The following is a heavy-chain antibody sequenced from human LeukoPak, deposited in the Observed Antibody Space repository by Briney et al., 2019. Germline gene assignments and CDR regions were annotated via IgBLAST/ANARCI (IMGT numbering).Heavy chain of an antibody. Sequence: PGGSLRLSCAAYGFTFSSYAMSWVRQAPGKGLEWVSAISGSGGSTYYADSVKGRFTISRDNAKNSLYLQMNSLRAEDTAVYYCAREADSSSWKGAFDIWGQGTMVTVSS. D-gene: IGHD6-13*01. CDR3: AREADSSSWKGAFDI. CDR1: GFTFSSYA. J-gene: IGHJ3*02. V-gene: IGHV3-23*01. CDR2: ISGSGGST.